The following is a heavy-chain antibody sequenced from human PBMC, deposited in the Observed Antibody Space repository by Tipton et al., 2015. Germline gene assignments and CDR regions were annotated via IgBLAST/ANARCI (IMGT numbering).Heavy chain of an antibody. D-gene: IGHD3-9*01. CDR2: ISHSGNP. V-gene: IGHV4-39*07. CDR3: ACQDYDSLTRDYQTVDY. Sequence: TLSLTCTVSGGSLSSGSYYWTWIRPPPGKGLEWIGSISHSGNPYYTPSLKSRVTMSRDTSKNQFSLKLTSVTAADTAVYYCACQDYDSLTRDYQTVDYWGQGTLVTVSS. CDR1: GGSLSSGSYY. J-gene: IGHJ4*02.